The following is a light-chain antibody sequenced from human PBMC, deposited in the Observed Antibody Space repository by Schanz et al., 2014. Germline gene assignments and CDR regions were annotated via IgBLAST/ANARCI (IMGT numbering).Light chain of an antibody. CDR3: QQSYRTLFT. J-gene: IGKJ3*01. CDR1: QGISPW. Sequence: DIQMTQSPSSVSASVGDRVTITCRASQGISPWLAWYQQRPGKAPNLLIYATSTLQGGVPSRFSGSGSGTDFTLTISSLQPEDFATYYCQQSYRTLFTFGPGTKVDIK. V-gene: IGKV1-12*01. CDR2: ATS.